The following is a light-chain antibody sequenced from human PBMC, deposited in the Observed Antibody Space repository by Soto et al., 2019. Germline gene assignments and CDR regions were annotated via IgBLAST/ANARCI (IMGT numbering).Light chain of an antibody. J-gene: IGLJ1*01. Sequence: QSVLTQSPSASGTPGQRVTISCSGSASTIGRNYVYWYQQLPGTAPKLLIYRNSQRPSGVPDRFSGSKSGTSASLAISGLGSGVEVVYYGAAGDETLSVFYVFGAGTKVTVL. CDR1: ASTIGRNY. V-gene: IGLV1-47*01. CDR3: AAGDETLSVFYV. CDR2: RNS.